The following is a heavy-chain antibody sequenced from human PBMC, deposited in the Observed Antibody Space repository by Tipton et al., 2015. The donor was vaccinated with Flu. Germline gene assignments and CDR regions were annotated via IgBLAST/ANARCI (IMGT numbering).Heavy chain of an antibody. J-gene: IGHJ6*02. CDR2: IYIGGTT. Sequence: QLVQSGGGLIQPGGSLRLSCAASGFIVSNNYMSWVRQAPGKGLEWVSVIYIGGTTYYADSVKGRFTISRENAKNFLYVQMNSLRAGDTAVYYCARGPLPDSNWYNGMDVWGQGTTVTVFS. CDR3: ARGPLPDSNWYNGMDV. D-gene: IGHD6-13*01. CDR1: GFIVSNNY. V-gene: IGHV3-53*01.